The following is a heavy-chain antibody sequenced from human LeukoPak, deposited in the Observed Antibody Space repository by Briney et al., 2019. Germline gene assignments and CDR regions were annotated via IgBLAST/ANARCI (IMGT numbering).Heavy chain of an antibody. V-gene: IGHV1-69*04. Sequence: GASVTVSFKASGGTFSSYAISWVRQAPGQGLEWMGRIIPILGIANYAQKFQGRVTITADKSTSTAYMELSSLRSEDTAVYYCARDGGIVVVTAIGWNAFDIWGQGTMVTVSS. D-gene: IGHD2-21*02. CDR3: ARDGGIVVVTAIGWNAFDI. CDR2: IIPILGIA. J-gene: IGHJ3*02. CDR1: GGTFSSYA.